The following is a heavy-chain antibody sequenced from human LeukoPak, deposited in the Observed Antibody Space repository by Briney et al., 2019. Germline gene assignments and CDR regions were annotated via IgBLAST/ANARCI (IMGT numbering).Heavy chain of an antibody. V-gene: IGHV4-4*07. J-gene: IGHJ4*02. CDR2: IYTSGST. D-gene: IGHD6-19*01. CDR3: ARDGSSGWYRYFDY. CDR1: GGSISSYY. Sequence: SETLSLTCTVSGGSISSYYWSWIRQPAGKGLEWIGRIYTSGSTNYNPSLTSRVTMSVDTSKNQFSLKLSSVTAADTPVYYCARDGSSGWYRYFDYWGQGTLVTVSS.